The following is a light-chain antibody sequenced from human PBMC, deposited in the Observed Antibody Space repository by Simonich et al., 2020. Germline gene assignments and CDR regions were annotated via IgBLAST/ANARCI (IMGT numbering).Light chain of an antibody. CDR2: DVS. J-gene: IGLJ3*02. Sequence: QSALTQPASVSGSPGQSITISCTGTSSDVGGYNYVSWYQQHPGKAPKLMIYDVSQRPSRVSNRFSGSKSGNTASLTISGLQAEDEADYYCSSYTSSSTWVFGGGTKLTVL. CDR1: SSDVGGYNY. V-gene: IGLV2-14*01. CDR3: SSYTSSSTWV.